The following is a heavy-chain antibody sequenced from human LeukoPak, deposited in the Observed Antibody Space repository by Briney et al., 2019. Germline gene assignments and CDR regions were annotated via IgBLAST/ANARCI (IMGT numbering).Heavy chain of an antibody. CDR2: ISYDGSNK. CDR1: GFTFSSYG. CDR3: ARDLLNIASGRYYSVGIFDY. Sequence: GGSLRLSCAASGFTFSSYGMHWVRQAPGKGLEWVAVISYDGSNKYYADSVKGRFTISRDNSKNTLYLQMNSLRAEDTAVYYCARDLLNIASGRYYSVGIFDYWGQGTLVTVSS. D-gene: IGHD3-10*01. V-gene: IGHV3-30*03. J-gene: IGHJ4*02.